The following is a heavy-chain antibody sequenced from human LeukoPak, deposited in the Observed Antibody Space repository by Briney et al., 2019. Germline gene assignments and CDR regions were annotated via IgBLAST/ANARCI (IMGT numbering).Heavy chain of an antibody. J-gene: IGHJ4*02. CDR2: ISANSGNT. CDR3: ARDAADTVRGGDY. D-gene: IGHD5-18*01. CDR1: GYTLTTYY. Sequence: ASVKVACKASGYTLTTYYIHWVRQAPGQGLEWMGWISANSGNTNYAQKLQGRVTMTTDTSTSTAYMELRSLRSDDTAVYYCARDAADTVRGGDYWGQGSLVTVSS. V-gene: IGHV1-18*04.